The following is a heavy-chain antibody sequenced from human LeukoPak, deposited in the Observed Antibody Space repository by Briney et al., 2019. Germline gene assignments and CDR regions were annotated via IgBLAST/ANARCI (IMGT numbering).Heavy chain of an antibody. Sequence: SETLSLTCAVYGGSFSGYYWSWTRQPPGKGLEWIGEINHSGSTNYNPSLKSRVTISVDTSKNQFSLKLSSVTAADTAVYYCARDADIVATTFDYWGQGTLVTVSS. CDR2: INHSGST. J-gene: IGHJ4*02. CDR1: GGSFSGYY. CDR3: ARDADIVATTFDY. D-gene: IGHD5-12*01. V-gene: IGHV4-34*01.